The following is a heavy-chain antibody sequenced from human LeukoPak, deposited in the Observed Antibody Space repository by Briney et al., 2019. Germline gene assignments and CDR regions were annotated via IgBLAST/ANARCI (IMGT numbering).Heavy chain of an antibody. J-gene: IGHJ4*02. V-gene: IGHV4-59*01. CDR1: GGSISSYY. D-gene: IGHD5-18*01. CDR3: ARVLTGGYSYGYFDY. CDR2: IYYSGST. Sequence: PSETLSLTCTVSGGSISSYYWSWIRQPPGKGLEWIGYIYYSGSTNYNPSLKSRVTISVDTSKNQFSLKLSSATAADTAVYYCARVLTGGYSYGYFDYWGQGTLVTVSS.